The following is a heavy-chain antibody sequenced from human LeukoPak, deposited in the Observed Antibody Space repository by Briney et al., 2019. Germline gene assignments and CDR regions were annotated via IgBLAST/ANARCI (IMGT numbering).Heavy chain of an antibody. CDR1: GYTFTSYG. CDR3: ASPILATRGAFDI. CDR2: ISAYNGST. Sequence: ASVKVSCKASGYTFTSYGINWVRQAPGQGLEWMGGISAYNGSTNYAQNLQGRVTMTTDTSSTTAYMEVRSLRSDDTAVYYCASPILATRGAFDIWGQGTMVTVSS. J-gene: IGHJ3*02. D-gene: IGHD5/OR15-5a*01. V-gene: IGHV1-18*01.